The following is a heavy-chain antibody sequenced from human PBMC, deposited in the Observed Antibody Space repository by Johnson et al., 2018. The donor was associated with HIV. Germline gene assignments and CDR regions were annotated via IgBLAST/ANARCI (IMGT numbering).Heavy chain of an antibody. D-gene: IGHD6-13*01. CDR3: ASGWGIAASDAFDI. CDR2: ISSSGTTI. CDR1: GVIFSDYY. J-gene: IGHJ3*02. V-gene: IGHV3-11*04. Sequence: QMLLVESGGGLVKPGGSLRLSCVASGVIFSDYYMSWIRQAPGKGLEWVSYISSSGTTIYYAASVKGRFTISRDNAKNSLYLQMNSLRAEDTAVYYCASGWGIAASDAFDIWGQGTMVTVSS.